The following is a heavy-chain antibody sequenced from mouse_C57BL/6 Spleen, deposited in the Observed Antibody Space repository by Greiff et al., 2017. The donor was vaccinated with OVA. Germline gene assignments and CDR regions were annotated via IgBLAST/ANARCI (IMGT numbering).Heavy chain of an antibody. CDR1: GYTFTSYW. V-gene: IGHV1-64*01. CDR2: IHPNSGST. Sequence: VQLQQPGAELVKPGASVKLSCKASGYTFTSYWMHWVKQRPGQGLEWIGMIHPNSGSTNYNEKFKSKATLTVDKSSSTAYMQLSSLTSEDSAVYYCARSGTAQATSRFAYWGQGTLVTVSA. CDR3: ARSGTAQATSRFAY. J-gene: IGHJ3*01. D-gene: IGHD3-2*02.